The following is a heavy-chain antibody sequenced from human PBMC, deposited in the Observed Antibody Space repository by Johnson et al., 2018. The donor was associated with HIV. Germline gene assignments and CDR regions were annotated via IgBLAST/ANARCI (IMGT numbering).Heavy chain of an antibody. CDR2: ISSSGSTI. CDR3: AKDISDSSGYSGAFDI. V-gene: IGHV3-11*01. CDR1: GFTFSDYY. D-gene: IGHD3-22*01. J-gene: IGHJ3*02. Sequence: QVQLVESGGGLVKPGGSLRLSCAASGFTFSDYYMSWISQAPGKGLEWVSYISSSGSTIYYADSVKGRFTISRDNAKNSLYLQMNSLRAEDTAFYYCAKDISDSSGYSGAFDIWGQGTMVTVSS.